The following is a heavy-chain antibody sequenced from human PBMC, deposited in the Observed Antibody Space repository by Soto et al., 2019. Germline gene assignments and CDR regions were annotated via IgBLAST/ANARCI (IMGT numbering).Heavy chain of an antibody. CDR3: AKEIIAVASYDYYYYYGMDV. CDR2: ISGSGGST. V-gene: IGHV3-23*01. D-gene: IGHD6-19*01. CDR1: GFTLSSYA. J-gene: IGHJ6*02. Sequence: GGSLRLSCAASGFTLSSYAMSWVRQAPGKGLEWVSAISGSGGSTYYADSVKGRFTISRDNSKNTLYLQMNSLRAEDTAVYYCAKEIIAVASYDYYYYYGMDVWGQGTTVTVSS.